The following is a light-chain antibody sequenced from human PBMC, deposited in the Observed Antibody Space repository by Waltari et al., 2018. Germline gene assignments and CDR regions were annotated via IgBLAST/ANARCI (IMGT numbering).Light chain of an antibody. CDR2: SNN. J-gene: IGLJ3*02. CDR1: TSNIGRNP. Sequence: QSVLTQPPSASGTPGQRVTMSCSGSTSNIGRNPVNWYQQLPGTAPKLLIYSNNQRPSGVPERLSGSKSGTSASLAISGLQSEDEADYYCAVWDDSLNGPVFGGGTKLTVL. V-gene: IGLV1-44*01. CDR3: AVWDDSLNGPV.